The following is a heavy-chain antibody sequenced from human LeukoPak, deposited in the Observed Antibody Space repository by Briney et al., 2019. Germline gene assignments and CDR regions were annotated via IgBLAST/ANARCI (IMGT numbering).Heavy chain of an antibody. CDR1: GGSFSGYY. J-gene: IGHJ6*03. CDR3: ARVSGTTGTYYMDV. CDR2: INHSGRT. D-gene: IGHD1-1*01. Sequence: PSETLSLTCAVYGGSFSGYYWSWIRQPPGKGGEGVGEINHSGRTNYNPSLTSRVTMSVDTSKNQFSLKLSSVTAADTAVYYCARVSGTTGTYYMDVWGKGTTVTVSS. V-gene: IGHV4-34*01.